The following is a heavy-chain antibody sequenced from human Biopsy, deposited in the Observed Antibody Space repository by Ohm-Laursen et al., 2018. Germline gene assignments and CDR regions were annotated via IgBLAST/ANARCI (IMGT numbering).Heavy chain of an antibody. J-gene: IGHJ4*02. V-gene: IGHV3-11*01. Sequence: SLRLSCAASGFIFSDYYMSWIRQAPGKGLEWVSNINSVGTIYYADSVRGRFTISRDNSKNTLYLQMNSLRAEDTAVYYCARHHCTNGVCLGVYFDYWGQGTLVTVSS. D-gene: IGHD2-8*01. CDR3: ARHHCTNGVCLGVYFDY. CDR1: GFIFSDYY. CDR2: INSVGTI.